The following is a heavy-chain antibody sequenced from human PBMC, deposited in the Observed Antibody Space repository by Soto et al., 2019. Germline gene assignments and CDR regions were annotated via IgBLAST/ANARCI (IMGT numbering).Heavy chain of an antibody. V-gene: IGHV6-1*01. Sequence: PSQTLSLTCAISGDSVSSNSAAWNWIRQSPSRGLEWLGRTYYRSKWYNDYAVSVKSRITINPDTSKNQFSLQLNSVTPEDTAVYYCARDRLLGYAGPYYGMDVWGQGTTVTVSS. CDR3: ARDRLLGYAGPYYGMDV. CDR2: TYYRSKWYN. J-gene: IGHJ6*02. D-gene: IGHD2-15*01. CDR1: GDSVSSNSAA.